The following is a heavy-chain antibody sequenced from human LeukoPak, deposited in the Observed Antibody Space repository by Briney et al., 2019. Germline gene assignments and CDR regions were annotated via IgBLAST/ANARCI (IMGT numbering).Heavy chain of an antibody. CDR2: ISGSGGST. V-gene: IGHV3-23*01. CDR3: ARDLLTSYGPDY. J-gene: IGHJ4*02. D-gene: IGHD5-18*01. Sequence: SGGSLRLSCAASGFTFSSYAMSWVRQAPGKGLEWVSAISGSGGSTYYADSVKGRFTISRDNSKNTLYLQMNSLRAEDTAVYYCARDLLTSYGPDYWGQGTLVTVSS. CDR1: GFTFSSYA.